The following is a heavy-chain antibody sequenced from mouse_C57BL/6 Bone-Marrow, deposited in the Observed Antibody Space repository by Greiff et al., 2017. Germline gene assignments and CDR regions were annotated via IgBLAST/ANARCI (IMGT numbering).Heavy chain of an antibody. D-gene: IGHD3-2*02. CDR2: IDPENGDT. V-gene: IGHV14-4*01. J-gene: IGHJ4*01. CDR1: GFNIKDDY. Sequence: VQLQQSGAELVRPGASVKLSCTASGFNIKDDYMHWVKQRPEQGLEWIGWIDPENGDTEYASKFQGKATITADTSSNTAYLQLSSLTSEDTAVYYCTSRQLNSYAMDYWGQGTSVTVSS. CDR3: TSRQLNSYAMDY.